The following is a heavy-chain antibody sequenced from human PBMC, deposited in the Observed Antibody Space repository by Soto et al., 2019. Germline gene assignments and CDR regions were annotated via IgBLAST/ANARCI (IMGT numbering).Heavy chain of an antibody. CDR1: GFTFSSYG. V-gene: IGHV3-33*01. CDR2: IWYDGSNK. J-gene: IGHJ4*02. Sequence: VQLVESGGGVVQPGRSLRLSCAASGFTFSSYGMHWVRQAPGKGLEWVAVIWYDGSNKYYADSVKGRFTISRDNSKNPLYLQMNSLRAEDTAVYYCARDSPVVAPHDYWGQGTLVTVSS. CDR3: ARDSPVVAPHDY. D-gene: IGHD2-21*01.